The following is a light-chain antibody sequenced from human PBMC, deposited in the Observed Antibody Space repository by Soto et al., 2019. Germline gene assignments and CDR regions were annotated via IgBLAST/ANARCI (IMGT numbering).Light chain of an antibody. CDR2: AAS. V-gene: IGKV1-16*01. CDR1: QGIQNY. Sequence: DIQMTQSPSSLCASVGDRVTMTCRASQGIQNYLAWFQQKPGTAPKSLIFAASSLQSGVPSRFGGSGSGTEFILTISSLQPEDFATYYCQQYFQYPLTFGGGTSVEI. J-gene: IGKJ4*01. CDR3: QQYFQYPLT.